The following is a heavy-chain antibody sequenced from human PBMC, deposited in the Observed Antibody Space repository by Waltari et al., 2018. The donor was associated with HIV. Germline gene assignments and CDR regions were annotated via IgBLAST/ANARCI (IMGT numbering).Heavy chain of an antibody. D-gene: IGHD6-19*01. CDR1: GDRVTSNSAT. V-gene: IGHV6-1*02. Sequence: QVQLQQSGPGLVKLSQTLSLTCAISGDRVTSNSATWIWIRQSPSKGLEWLGRTFYRSKWYSDYAVSVKSRITFTPDTSKNQVSLHLNSVTPEDTAVYYCARERGWVFDYWSQGTLVTVSS. CDR2: TFYRSKWYS. CDR3: ARERGWVFDY. J-gene: IGHJ4*02.